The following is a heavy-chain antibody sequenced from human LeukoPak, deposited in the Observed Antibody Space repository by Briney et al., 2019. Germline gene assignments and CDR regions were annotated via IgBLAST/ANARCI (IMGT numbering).Heavy chain of an antibody. Sequence: SETLSLTCTVSGGSISSYYRSWIRQPPGKGLEWIGYIYTSGSTNYNPSLKSRVTISVETSKNQFSLKLSSVTAANTAVYYCARQKGDFWSGYLIDYWGQGTLVTVSS. CDR1: GGSISSYY. V-gene: IGHV4-4*09. CDR3: ARQKGDFWSGYLIDY. D-gene: IGHD3-3*01. CDR2: IYTSGST. J-gene: IGHJ4*02.